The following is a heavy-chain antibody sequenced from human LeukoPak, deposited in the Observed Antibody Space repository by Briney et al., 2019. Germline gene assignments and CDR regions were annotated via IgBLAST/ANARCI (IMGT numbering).Heavy chain of an antibody. CDR2: MNPNSGNT. CDR1: GYTFTRYD. CDR3: ARWRDISGEDNFDY. J-gene: IGHJ4*02. V-gene: IGHV1-8*01. Sequence: TVKVSCKASGYTFTRYDIIWVRQATGHGLEWMGWMNPNSGNTGYAQKFQGRVTMTRNTSISTAYMELSSLRSEDTAVYYCARWRDISGEDNFDYWGQGTLVTVSS. D-gene: IGHD3-22*01.